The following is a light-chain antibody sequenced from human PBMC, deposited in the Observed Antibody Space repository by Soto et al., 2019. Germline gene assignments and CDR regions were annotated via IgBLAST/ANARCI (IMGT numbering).Light chain of an antibody. V-gene: IGKV3-20*01. CDR2: GAS. Sequence: EIVLTQSPGTLSLSPGEIATLSCRASQSVSSSYLAWYQQKPGQAPRLLIYGASSRATGIPDRFSGSGSGTDFTLTISRLEPEDFAVYYCQQYGSSPLTLGQGSKVDIK. CDR1: QSVSSSY. CDR3: QQYGSSPLT. J-gene: IGKJ1*01.